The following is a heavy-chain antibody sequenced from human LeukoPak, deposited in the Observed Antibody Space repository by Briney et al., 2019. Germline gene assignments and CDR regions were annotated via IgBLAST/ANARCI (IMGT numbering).Heavy chain of an antibody. D-gene: IGHD3-22*01. J-gene: IGHJ4*02. CDR2: ISYDGSNK. V-gene: IGHV3-30-3*01. CDR1: GFTFSSYA. Sequence: QAGGSLRLSCAASGFTFSSYAMHWVRQAPGKGLEWVAVISYDGSNKYYADSVKGRFTISRDNSKNTLYLQMSSLRAEDTAVYYCARDPDYYDSSGYLYWGQGTLVTVSS. CDR3: ARDPDYYDSSGYLY.